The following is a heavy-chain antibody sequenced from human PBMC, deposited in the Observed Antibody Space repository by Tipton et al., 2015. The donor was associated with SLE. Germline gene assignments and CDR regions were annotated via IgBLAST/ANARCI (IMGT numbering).Heavy chain of an antibody. CDR2: INHSGST. D-gene: IGHD6-25*01. CDR1: GGSFSGYY. J-gene: IGHJ1*01. V-gene: IGHV4-34*01. CDR3: ATSGSSGEYFQH. Sequence: TLSLTCAVYGGSFSGYYWVWIRQPPGKGLEWIGEINHSGSTNYNPSLKSRVTISVDTSKNQFSLKLSSVTAADTAVYYCATSGSSGEYFQHWGQGTLVTVSS.